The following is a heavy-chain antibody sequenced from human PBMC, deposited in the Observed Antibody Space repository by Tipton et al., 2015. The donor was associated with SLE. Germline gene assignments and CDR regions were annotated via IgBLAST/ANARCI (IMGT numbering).Heavy chain of an antibody. Sequence: SLRLSCAASGFTFSTSAMAWVRQAPGKGLECVSLIYSDGSTTYYADSVKGRFTISRDNSKNTLYLQMNSLRAEDTAVYYCAANLEWLPPEYWGQGTLVTVSS. J-gene: IGHJ4*02. CDR2: IYSDGSTT. V-gene: IGHV3-23*03. D-gene: IGHD3-3*01. CDR3: AANLEWLPPEY. CDR1: GFTFSTSA.